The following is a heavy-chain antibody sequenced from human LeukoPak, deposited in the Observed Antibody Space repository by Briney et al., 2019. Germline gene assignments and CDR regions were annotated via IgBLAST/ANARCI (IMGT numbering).Heavy chain of an antibody. CDR2: ISYDGSNK. CDR1: GFTFSSYA. CDR3: ARVGDGNGVFDY. V-gene: IGHV3-30-3*01. J-gene: IGHJ4*02. Sequence: GGSLRLSCAASGFTFSSYAMHWVRQAPGKGLEWVAVISYDGSNKYYADSVKGRFTISRDNSKNTLYLQMNSLRAVDTAVYYCARVGDGNGVFDYWGQGTLVTVSS. D-gene: IGHD2-8*01.